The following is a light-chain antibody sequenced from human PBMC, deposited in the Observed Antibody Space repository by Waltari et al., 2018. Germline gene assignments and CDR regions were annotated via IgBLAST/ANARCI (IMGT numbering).Light chain of an antibody. J-gene: IGKJ1*01. CDR2: AAS. V-gene: IGKV3-20*01. Sequence: LTQSPGTLSLSPGERATLSCRASQNIGTYLVWYQQKPGQPPRLLMSAASRRATGVPDRFSCSGSGTDFSLTISRLEPEDFAVYYCQNHERLPATFGQGTRVEIK. CDR1: QNIGTY. CDR3: QNHERLPAT.